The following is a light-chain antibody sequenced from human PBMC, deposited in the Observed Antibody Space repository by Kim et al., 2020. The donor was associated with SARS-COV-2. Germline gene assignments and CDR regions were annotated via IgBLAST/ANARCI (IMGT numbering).Light chain of an antibody. CDR1: ELGIKF. V-gene: IGLV3-1*01. CDR3: QAWDSSTAV. Sequence: ASPGQTASITCSRDELGIKFAYWYQQKTGQSPVLVIYQDRKRPSGIPERFSGSNSGNTATLTISGTQAMDEADYYCQAWDSSTAVFGGGTKLTVL. CDR2: QDR. J-gene: IGLJ3*02.